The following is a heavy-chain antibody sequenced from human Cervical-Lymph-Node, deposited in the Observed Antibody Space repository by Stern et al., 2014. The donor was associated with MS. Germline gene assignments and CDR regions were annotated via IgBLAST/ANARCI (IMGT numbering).Heavy chain of an antibody. V-gene: IGHV1-69*01. CDR3: ARDEIGQTTTHYCYYGMDV. CDR1: GGTFSSQA. D-gene: IGHD1-1*01. J-gene: IGHJ6*02. Sequence: VQLVQSGAEVKKPGSSVKVSCKASGGTFSSQAISWVRQAPGQGLEWLGGIIPVFGAAHYAQKFQSRVTIAADESTSTAYMELRSLRSEDTAVYYCARDEIGQTTTHYCYYGMDVWGQGTTVTVSS. CDR2: IIPVFGAA.